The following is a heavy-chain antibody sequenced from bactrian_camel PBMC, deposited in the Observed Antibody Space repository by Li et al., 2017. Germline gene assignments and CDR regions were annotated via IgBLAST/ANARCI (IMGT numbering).Heavy chain of an antibody. V-gene: IGHV3S53*01. CDR1: GYSVSQGY. J-gene: IGHJ4*01. Sequence: VQLVESGGGSVQAGGSLRLSCAASGYSVSQGYMAWFRQAPGKEREGVASIDSDGETTYADPVKGRFTISRDNAKNSVYLQMDSLKPEDSAMYYCAATPDKCDTPGTVTHYGQGTQVTVS. CDR2: IDSDGET. D-gene: IGHD2*01.